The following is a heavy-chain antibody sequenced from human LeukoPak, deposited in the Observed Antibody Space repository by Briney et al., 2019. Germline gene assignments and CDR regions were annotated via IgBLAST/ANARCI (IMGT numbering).Heavy chain of an antibody. V-gene: IGHV3-30*18. Sequence: PGGSLRLSCAASGFTFSSYGMHWVRQAPGKGLEWVAVISYDGSNKYYADSVKGRFTISRDNSKNTLYLQMNSLGAEDTAVYYCAKSTATGQFDPWGQGALVTVSS. D-gene: IGHD4-17*01. CDR2: ISYDGSNK. CDR3: AKSTATGQFDP. CDR1: GFTFSSYG. J-gene: IGHJ5*02.